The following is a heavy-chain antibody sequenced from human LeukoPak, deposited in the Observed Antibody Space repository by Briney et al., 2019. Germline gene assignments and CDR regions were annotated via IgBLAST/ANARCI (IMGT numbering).Heavy chain of an antibody. D-gene: IGHD6-19*01. CDR3: AKESVAGSADY. V-gene: IGHV3-30*18. J-gene: IGHJ4*02. Sequence: GRSLRLSCAASGFTFSSYGMHWVRQAPGKGLEWVAVISYDGTNKYYADSLKGRCTISRDNSRTTLYLQMNSLRPEDTAVYYCAKESVAGSADYWGQGTLVTVSS. CDR2: ISYDGTNK. CDR1: GFTFSSYG.